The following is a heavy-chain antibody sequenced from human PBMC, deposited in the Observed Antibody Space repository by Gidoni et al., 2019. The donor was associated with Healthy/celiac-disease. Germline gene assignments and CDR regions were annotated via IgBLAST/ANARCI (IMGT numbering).Heavy chain of an antibody. CDR1: GFTFDDYA. CDR2: ISWNSGSI. J-gene: IGHJ4*02. CDR3: AKGDADGYNPFDY. Sequence: EVQLVESGGGLVQPGRSLRLSCAASGFTFDDYAMHWVRQAPGKGLEWVSGISWNSGSIGYADSVKGRFTISRDNAKNSLYLQMNSLRAEDTALYYCAKGDADGYNPFDYWGQGTLVTVSS. D-gene: IGHD5-12*01. V-gene: IGHV3-9*01.